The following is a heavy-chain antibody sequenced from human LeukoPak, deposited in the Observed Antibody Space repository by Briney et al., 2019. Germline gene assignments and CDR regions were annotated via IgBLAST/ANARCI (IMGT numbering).Heavy chain of an antibody. Sequence: GRSLRLSCAASGFTPSSYAMHWVRQAPGKGLEWVAVISYDGSNKYYADSVKGRFTISRDNSKNTLYLQMNSLRAEDTAVYYCARGDFWSGYYVGYYYYGMDVWGQGTTVTVSS. J-gene: IGHJ6*02. CDR1: GFTPSSYA. D-gene: IGHD3-3*01. CDR2: ISYDGSNK. V-gene: IGHV3-30-3*01. CDR3: ARGDFWSGYYVGYYYYGMDV.